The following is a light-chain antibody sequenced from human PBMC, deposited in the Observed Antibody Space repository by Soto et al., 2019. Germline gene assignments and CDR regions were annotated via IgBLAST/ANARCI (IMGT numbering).Light chain of an antibody. CDR2: LGS. Sequence: IVMTQTPLSLPVSPGEPASISFRSSHSLLHSNGYNYLDWYLQKPGQSPQLLIYLGSNRASGVPDRFSGSGSGTDFTLKISRVEAEDVGVYYCMQALQTPWTFGQGTKVDI. J-gene: IGKJ1*01. CDR3: MQALQTPWT. V-gene: IGKV2-28*01. CDR1: HSLLHSNGYNY.